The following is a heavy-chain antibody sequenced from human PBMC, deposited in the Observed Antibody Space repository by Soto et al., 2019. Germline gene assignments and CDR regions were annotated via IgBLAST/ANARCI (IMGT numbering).Heavy chain of an antibody. Sequence: PGGSLRLSCAASGFTFSSYAMHWVRQAPGKGLEWVAVISYDGSNKYYADSVKGRFTISRDNSKNTLYLQMNSLRAEDTAVYYCARDGQDGYYYYGMDVWGQGTTVTVSS. V-gene: IGHV3-30-3*01. D-gene: IGHD2-15*01. J-gene: IGHJ6*02. CDR1: GFTFSSYA. CDR2: ISYDGSNK. CDR3: ARDGQDGYYYYGMDV.